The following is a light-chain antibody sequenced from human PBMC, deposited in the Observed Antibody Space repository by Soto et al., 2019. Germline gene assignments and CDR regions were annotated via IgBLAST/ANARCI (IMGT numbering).Light chain of an antibody. Sequence: DIQMTQSPSSLSASIGDRVTITCRASQSISSYLNWYQQKPGKAPKLLIYAASSLQSGVPSRFSGRASGTDFTLTIDNLQPEDFATYFCQQAYTFPWTFGQGTKVDIK. V-gene: IGKV1-39*01. J-gene: IGKJ1*01. CDR3: QQAYTFPWT. CDR2: AAS. CDR1: QSISSY.